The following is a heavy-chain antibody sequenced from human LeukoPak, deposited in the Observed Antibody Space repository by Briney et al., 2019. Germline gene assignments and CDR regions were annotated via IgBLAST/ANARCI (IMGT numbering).Heavy chain of an antibody. V-gene: IGHV4-61*02. J-gene: IGHJ4*02. CDR1: GGSISSSGHY. CDR2: IYSTGST. Sequence: SQTLSLTCTVSGGSISSSGHYWSWIRQPAGKGLEYLGRIYSTGSTNYNPSLRSRVTIPLDTSKNHFSLKLSSVTAADTAGYYCARDQTYSGSGIYTYFDYWGQGILVTVSS. CDR3: ARDQTYSGSGIYTYFDY. D-gene: IGHD3-10*01.